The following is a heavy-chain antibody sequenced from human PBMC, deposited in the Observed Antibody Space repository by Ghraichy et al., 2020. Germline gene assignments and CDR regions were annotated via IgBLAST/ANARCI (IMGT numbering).Heavy chain of an antibody. CDR3: TTARYSSGWYAGYFDL. J-gene: IGHJ2*01. D-gene: IGHD6-19*01. Sequence: LSLTCAASGFTFSNVWMHWVRQAPGKGLEWVGRIKRKSDGGTTDYGAPVKGRFTISRDDSKTTLYLQMDSLQTEDTAVYYCTTARYSSGWYAGYFDLWGRGTLVTVS. CDR2: IKRKSDGGTT. V-gene: IGHV3-15*01. CDR1: GFTFSNVW.